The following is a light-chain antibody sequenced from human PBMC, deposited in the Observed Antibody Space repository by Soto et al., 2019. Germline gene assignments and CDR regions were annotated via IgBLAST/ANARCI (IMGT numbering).Light chain of an antibody. CDR1: QGISRY. Sequence: DIQLTQSPSFLSASVGDRVTITCRASQGISRYLPWYQQKPGKAPKILIYAASTLQTGVPSRFSGSGSGTDFTLAISSLQPEDFATYYCQQPYSYPLTFGGGTKVDIK. J-gene: IGKJ4*01. CDR3: QQPYSYPLT. V-gene: IGKV1-9*01. CDR2: AAS.